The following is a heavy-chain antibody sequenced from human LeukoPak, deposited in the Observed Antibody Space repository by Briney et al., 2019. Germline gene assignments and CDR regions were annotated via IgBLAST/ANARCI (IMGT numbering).Heavy chain of an antibody. D-gene: IGHD5-12*01. V-gene: IGHV1-18*01. CDR3: ARDSYVVATLRHFDY. CDR1: GYTFTSYG. CDR2: ISAYNGNT. Sequence: ASVKVSCRASGYTFTSYGISWVRQAPGQGLEWMGWISAYNGNTNYAQKLQGRVTMTTDTSTSTAYMELRSLRSDDTAVYYCARDSYVVATLRHFDYWGQGTLVTVSS. J-gene: IGHJ4*02.